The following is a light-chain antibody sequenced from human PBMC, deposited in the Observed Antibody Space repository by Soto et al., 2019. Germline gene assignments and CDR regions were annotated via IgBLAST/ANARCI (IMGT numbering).Light chain of an antibody. Sequence: EIVLTQSPATLSLSPGERATLSCRTSQTIRGLLNWYQQRPGQAPRLLIYGTSNRDTDIPARFSGSGSGTDFILTISSLDPEDFGVYFCQQRHNWPITFGQGTRLDIK. CDR1: QTIRGL. V-gene: IGKV3-11*01. CDR3: QQRHNWPIT. CDR2: GTS. J-gene: IGKJ5*01.